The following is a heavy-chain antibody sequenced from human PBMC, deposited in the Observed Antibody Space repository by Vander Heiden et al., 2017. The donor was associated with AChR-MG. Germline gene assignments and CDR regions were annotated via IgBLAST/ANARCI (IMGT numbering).Heavy chain of an antibody. D-gene: IGHD3-22*01. V-gene: IGHV2-5*02. CDR3: AHSAPGNYYDSSGYYFDY. CDR1: GFSLSTSGVG. J-gene: IGHJ4*02. Sequence: QITLKESGPTLVKPTQTLTLTCTFSGFSLSTSGVGVGWIRQPPGKALEWLALIYWDDDKRYSPSLKSRLTITKDTSKNQVVLTMTNMDPVDTATYYCAHSAPGNYYDSSGYYFDYWGQGTLVTVSS. CDR2: IYWDDDK.